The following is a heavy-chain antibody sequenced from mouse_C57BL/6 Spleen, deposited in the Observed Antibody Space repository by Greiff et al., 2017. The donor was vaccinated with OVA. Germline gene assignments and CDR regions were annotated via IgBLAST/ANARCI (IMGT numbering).Heavy chain of an antibody. Sequence: DVMLVESEGGLVQPGRSMKLSCTASGFTFSDYYMAWVRQVPEKGLEWVANINYDGSSTYYLDSLKSRFIISRDNAKNILYLQMSSLKSEDTATYYCARGEGGYYGGAMDYWGQGTSVTVSS. CDR3: ARGEGGYYGGAMDY. CDR2: INYDGSST. D-gene: IGHD2-3*01. V-gene: IGHV5-16*01. CDR1: GFTFSDYY. J-gene: IGHJ4*01.